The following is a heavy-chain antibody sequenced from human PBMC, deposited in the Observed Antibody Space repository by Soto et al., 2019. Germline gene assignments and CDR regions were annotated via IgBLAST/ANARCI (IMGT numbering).Heavy chain of an antibody. CDR2: IYSGGST. CDR3: ARGLCTNGVCYSYYYGMDV. J-gene: IGHJ6*02. V-gene: IGHV3-53*01. D-gene: IGHD2-8*01. Sequence: EVQLLESGGGLVQPGGSLRLSCAASGFTVSSNYMSWVRQAPGKGLEWVSVIYSGGSTYYADSVKGRFTISRDNSKNTLYLQMNSLRAEDTAVYYCARGLCTNGVCYSYYYGMDVWGQGTTVTVSS. CDR1: GFTVSSNY.